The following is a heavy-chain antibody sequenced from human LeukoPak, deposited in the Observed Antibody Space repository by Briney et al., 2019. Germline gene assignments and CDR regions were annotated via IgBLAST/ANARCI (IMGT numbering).Heavy chain of an antibody. V-gene: IGHV4-59*08. D-gene: IGHD5-12*01. CDR2: IYYSGST. CDR1: GGSISSYY. CDR3: ARHLPGYSGYAFLFAY. Sequence: SETLSLTCTVSGGSISSYYWSWIRQPPGKGLEWIGYIYYSGSTNYNPSLKSRVTISVDTSKNQFSLKLGSVTAADTAVYYCARHLPGYSGYAFLFAYWGQGTLVTVSS. J-gene: IGHJ4*02.